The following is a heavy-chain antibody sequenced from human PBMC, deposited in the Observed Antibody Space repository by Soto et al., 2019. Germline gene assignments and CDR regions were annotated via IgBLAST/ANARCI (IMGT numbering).Heavy chain of an antibody. Sequence: EVQLLESGGGLVQPGGSLRLSCAASGFTFSSYAMSWVRQAPGKGLEWVSANSGSGDSTFYADAVKGRFTISRDIYKNTLHLKMRALRVEATAVYYCARLGKSGWGFAGYFDNWGQGTLVTVSS. CDR3: ARLGKSGWGFAGYFDN. V-gene: IGHV3-23*01. D-gene: IGHD6-19*01. CDR1: GFTFSSYA. CDR2: NSGSGDST. J-gene: IGHJ4*02.